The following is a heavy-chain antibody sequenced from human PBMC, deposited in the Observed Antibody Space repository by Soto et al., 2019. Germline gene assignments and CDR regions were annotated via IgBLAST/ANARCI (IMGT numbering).Heavy chain of an antibody. D-gene: IGHD6-13*01. Sequence: SETLSLTCTVSGGSVSSGSYYWSWIRQPPGKGLEWIGYIYYSGSTNYNPSLKSRVTISVDTSKNQFSLKLSSVTAADTAVYYCARAWGIAAAFDYWGQGTLVTVSS. J-gene: IGHJ4*02. CDR3: ARAWGIAAAFDY. CDR1: GGSVSSGSYY. CDR2: IYYSGST. V-gene: IGHV4-61*01.